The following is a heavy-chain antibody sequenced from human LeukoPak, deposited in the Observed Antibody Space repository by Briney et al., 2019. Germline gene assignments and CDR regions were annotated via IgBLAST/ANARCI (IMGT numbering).Heavy chain of an antibody. J-gene: IGHJ4*02. Sequence: GGSLRLSCAVSGFTFSSYGMSWVRQAPGKGLEWVGRIKSKTDGGTTDYAAPVKGRFTISRDDSKNTLYLQMNSLKTEDTAVYYCITDPSYETNNWGQGTLVTVSS. CDR3: ITDPSYETNN. CDR2: IKSKTDGGTT. D-gene: IGHD3-16*01. V-gene: IGHV3-15*01. CDR1: GFTFSSYG.